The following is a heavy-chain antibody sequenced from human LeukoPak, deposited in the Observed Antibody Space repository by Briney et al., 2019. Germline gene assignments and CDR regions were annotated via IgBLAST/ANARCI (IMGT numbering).Heavy chain of an antibody. CDR3: ARAGGGDIVATIDY. CDR2: ISSSSSYI. V-gene: IGHV3-21*01. D-gene: IGHD5-12*01. CDR1: GFTFGSYS. Sequence: GGSLRLSCAASGFTFGSYSMNWVRQAPGKGLEWVSSISSSSSYIYYADSVKGRFTISRDNAKNSLYLQMNSLRAEDTAVYYCARAGGGDIVATIDYWGQGTLVTVSS. J-gene: IGHJ4*02.